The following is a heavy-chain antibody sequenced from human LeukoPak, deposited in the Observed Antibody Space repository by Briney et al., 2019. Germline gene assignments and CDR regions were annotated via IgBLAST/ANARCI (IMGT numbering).Heavy chain of an antibody. J-gene: IGHJ5*02. D-gene: IGHD3-16*02. Sequence: PSETLSLTCTVSGGSISSYYWSWIRQPAGKGLEWIGRIYTSESTNYNPSLKSRVTMSVDTSKNQFSLKLSSVTAADTAVYYCAREIGSGRGYVWGSYRESSYNWFDPWGQGTLVTVSS. V-gene: IGHV4-4*07. CDR1: GGSISSYY. CDR2: IYTSEST. CDR3: AREIGSGRGYVWGSYRESSYNWFDP.